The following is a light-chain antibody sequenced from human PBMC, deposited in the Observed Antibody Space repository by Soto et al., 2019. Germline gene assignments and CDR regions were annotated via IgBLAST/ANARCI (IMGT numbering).Light chain of an antibody. CDR1: SSDVGAYKF. CDR2: DVT. J-gene: IGLJ1*01. Sequence: QSALTQPPSASGSPGQSVTISCTGTSSDVGAYKFVSWYRQNPGKAPKLIIYDVTKRPTGVPDRFSGSKSGNTASLTVSGLQAEDEADYYCSSYAGNHNNGFGSGTKLTVL. V-gene: IGLV2-8*01. CDR3: SSYAGNHNNG.